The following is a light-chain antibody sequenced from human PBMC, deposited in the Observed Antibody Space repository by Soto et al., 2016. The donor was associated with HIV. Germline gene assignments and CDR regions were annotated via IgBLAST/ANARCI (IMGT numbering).Light chain of an antibody. Sequence: SYELTQPPSVSVSPGQTASIPCPGDKLGDKYACWYQHKPGQSPVLVIFQDNRRPSGIPERFSGANSGNTATLTISGTQPMDEADYLCQAWDSNTAVFGTGTKVTVL. CDR2: QDN. V-gene: IGLV3-1*01. CDR3: QAWDSNTAV. J-gene: IGLJ1*01. CDR1: KLGDKY.